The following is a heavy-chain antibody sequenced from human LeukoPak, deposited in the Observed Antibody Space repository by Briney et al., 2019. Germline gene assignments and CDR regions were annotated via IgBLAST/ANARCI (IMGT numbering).Heavy chain of an antibody. V-gene: IGHV1-18*01. J-gene: IGHJ5*01. CDR3: ARDRWNFDDSSGSNRDFDS. Sequence: ASVKVSCTATSYISWVRQAPGQGPEWLGWIGSYEGDTYYAQKFQGRVTVPTDTSTSTAYMELRSPTSDDTAVYYCARDRWNFDDSSGSNRDFDSWGQGTLVTVSS. CDR1: TSY. D-gene: IGHD3-22*01. CDR2: IGSYEGDT.